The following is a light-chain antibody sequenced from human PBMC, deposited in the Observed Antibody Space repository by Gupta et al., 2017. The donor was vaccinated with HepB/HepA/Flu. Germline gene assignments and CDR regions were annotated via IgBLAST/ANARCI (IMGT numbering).Light chain of an antibody. CDR1: SGSIGSSY. J-gene: IGLJ2*01. V-gene: IGLV6-57*03. CDR3: QSDDTTNHVV. CDR2: EDK. Sequence: NFMLTQPHPMSESPGTRVTISCTRSSGSIGSSYVRWYQQRPGSAPTTVIFEDKQIASGVPERFSRSIDISSNSASLTTSGQETEDEADYYCQSDDTTNHVVFGGGTKLTVL.